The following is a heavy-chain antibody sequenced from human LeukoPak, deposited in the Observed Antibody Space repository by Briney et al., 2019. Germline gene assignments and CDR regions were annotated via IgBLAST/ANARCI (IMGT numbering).Heavy chain of an antibody. V-gene: IGHV3-33*01. Sequence: PGGSLRLSCAASGFTFSSYGMHWVRQAPGKGLEWVAVIWYDGSNKYYADSVKGRFTISRDNSKNTLYLQMNSLRAEDTAVYYCAGYCSSTSCYNFDYWGQGTLVTVSS. CDR3: AGYCSSTSCYNFDY. CDR2: IWYDGSNK. J-gene: IGHJ4*02. D-gene: IGHD2-2*02. CDR1: GFTFSSYG.